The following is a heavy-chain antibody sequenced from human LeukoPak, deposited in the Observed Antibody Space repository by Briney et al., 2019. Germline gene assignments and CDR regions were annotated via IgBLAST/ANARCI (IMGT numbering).Heavy chain of an antibody. V-gene: IGHV1-46*01. J-gene: IGHJ6*02. CDR3: AREDSGYSSSWPYYYYYGMDV. CDR2: INPSGGST. Sequence: GASVKVSCKASGYTFTSYYMHWVRQAPGQGLEWMGIINPSGGSTSYAQKFQGRATMTRDTSTSTVYTELSSLRSEDTAVYYCAREDSGYSSSWPYYYYYGMDVWGQGTTVTVSS. D-gene: IGHD6-13*01. CDR1: GYTFTSYY.